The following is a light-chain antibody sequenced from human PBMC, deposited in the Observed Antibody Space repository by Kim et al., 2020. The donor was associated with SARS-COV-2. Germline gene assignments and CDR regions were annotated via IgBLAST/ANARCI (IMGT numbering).Light chain of an antibody. CDR3: QQYGSSPYT. Sequence: LSLGERATHSCRASQTNSNNFVAWYQHKRAQVPRLPIYGASTRATGIPDRLRGSGSETHFTLTMSRLEPEDFAVYFCQQYGSSPYTFGQGTKLE. CDR2: GAS. J-gene: IGKJ2*01. V-gene: IGKV3-20*01. CDR1: QTNSNNF.